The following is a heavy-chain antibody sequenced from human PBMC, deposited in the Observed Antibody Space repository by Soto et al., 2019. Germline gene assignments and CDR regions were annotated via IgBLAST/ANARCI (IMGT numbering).Heavy chain of an antibody. CDR3: ASAPISLGYCSGGSCYPV. CDR2: SYHSGST. CDR1: GGSISSSNW. Sequence: SETLSLTCAVSGGSISSSNWWSWVRQPPGKGLEWIGESYHSGSTNYNTSLKSRVTISVDKSKNQFSLKLSSVTAADTAMYYCASAPISLGYCSGGSCYPVWGQGTLVTVSS. V-gene: IGHV4-4*02. D-gene: IGHD2-15*01. J-gene: IGHJ4*02.